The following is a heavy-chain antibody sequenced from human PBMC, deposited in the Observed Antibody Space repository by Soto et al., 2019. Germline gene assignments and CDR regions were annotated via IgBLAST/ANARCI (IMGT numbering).Heavy chain of an antibody. D-gene: IGHD6-25*01. V-gene: IGHV3-33*01. Sequence: PGGSLRLSCAASGFRFSNYGMNWVRQAPHKGLELVATVWEDGSNEYYVDSVKGRFTIFRDNSKNTLFLQMHSLRADDTATYYCVTSSGYHWGQGTLVTVSS. CDR3: VTSSGYH. CDR1: GFRFSNYG. CDR2: VWEDGSNE. J-gene: IGHJ5*02.